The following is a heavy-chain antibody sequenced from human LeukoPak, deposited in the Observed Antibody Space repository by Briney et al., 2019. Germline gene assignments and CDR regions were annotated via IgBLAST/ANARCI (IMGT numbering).Heavy chain of an antibody. Sequence: GESLKISCQTSGYTFTNYWIGWVRQMPGKGLEWMAIIYPGDSGIRYNPSFQGQVIISADKSINSAYLQWSSLKASDTAMYYCARHSLNGCNGGNCATYFDSWGQGTLVTVSS. CDR3: ARHSLNGCNGGNCATYFDS. V-gene: IGHV5-51*01. J-gene: IGHJ4*02. CDR2: IYPGDSGI. D-gene: IGHD2-15*01. CDR1: GYTFTNYW.